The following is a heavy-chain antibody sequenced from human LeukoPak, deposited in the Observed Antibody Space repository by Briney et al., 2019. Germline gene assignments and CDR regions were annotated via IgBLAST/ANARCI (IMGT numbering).Heavy chain of an antibody. J-gene: IGHJ4*02. CDR2: INPSGGST. D-gene: IGHD3-22*01. CDR1: GYTFTSYY. V-gene: IGHV1-46*01. Sequence: GASVKVSCKASGYTFTSYYMHWVRQAPGQGLEWMGIINPSGGSTSYAQKFQGRVTMTRDTSTSTVYMELSSLRSEDTAVYYCARVSSYDSSGHYYVLDYWGQGTLVTVSS. CDR3: ARVSSYDSSGHYYVLDY.